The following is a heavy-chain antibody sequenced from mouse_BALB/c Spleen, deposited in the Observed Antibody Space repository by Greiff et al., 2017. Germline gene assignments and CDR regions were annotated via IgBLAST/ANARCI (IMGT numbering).Heavy chain of an antibody. CDR1: GFTFNTYA. CDR3: VREDYYGSSDAMDY. CDR2: IRSKSNNYAT. J-gene: IGHJ4*01. V-gene: IGHV10-3*03. Sequence: EVQLVESGGGLVQPKGSLKLSCAASGFTFNTYAMHWVCQAPGKGLEWVARIRSKSNNYATYYADSVKDRFTISRDDSQSMLYLQMNNLKTEDTAMYYCVREDYYGSSDAMDYWGQGTSVTVSS. D-gene: IGHD1-1*01.